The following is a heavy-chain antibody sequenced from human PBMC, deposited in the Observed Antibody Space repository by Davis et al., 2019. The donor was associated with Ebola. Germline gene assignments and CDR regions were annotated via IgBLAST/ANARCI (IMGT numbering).Heavy chain of an antibody. J-gene: IGHJ5*02. D-gene: IGHD3-22*01. CDR2: IYYSGT. CDR3: ARDPGQNSGYYNWFDP. V-gene: IGHV4-59*01. CDR1: GGSISTYY. Sequence: SETLSLTCTVSGGSISTYYWSWIRQPPGKGLEWIGLIYYSGTNYNPSLKSRVTISVDTSKNQFSLKLSSVTAADTAVYYCARDPGQNSGYYNWFDPWGQGTLVTVSS.